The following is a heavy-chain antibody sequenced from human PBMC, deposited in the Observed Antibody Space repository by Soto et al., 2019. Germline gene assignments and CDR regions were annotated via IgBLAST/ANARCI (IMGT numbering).Heavy chain of an antibody. V-gene: IGHV4-34*01. D-gene: IGHD4-4*01. J-gene: IGHJ4*02. Sequence: PSETLSLTCAVYGGSFSGYYWSWIRQPPGKGLEWIGEINHSGSTNYNPSLKSRVTISVDTSKNQFSLKLSSVTAADTAVYYCARAFLTPVDYWGQGTLVTVS. CDR3: ARAFLTPVDY. CDR2: INHSGST. CDR1: GGSFSGYY.